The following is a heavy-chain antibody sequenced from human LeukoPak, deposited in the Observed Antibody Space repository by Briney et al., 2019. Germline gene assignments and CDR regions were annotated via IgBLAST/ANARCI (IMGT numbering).Heavy chain of an antibody. J-gene: IGHJ4*02. CDR3: ARVFDYYFDY. CDR1: GGSISSYY. CDR2: IRDGSFT. V-gene: IGHV3-66*02. Sequence: ETLSLTCTVSGGSISSYYWSWIRQPPGKGLEWVSRVIRDGSFTNYADSVKGRFTISRDNSKNTLYLQMNSLRAEDTAVYYCARVFDYYFDYWGQGTLVTVSS.